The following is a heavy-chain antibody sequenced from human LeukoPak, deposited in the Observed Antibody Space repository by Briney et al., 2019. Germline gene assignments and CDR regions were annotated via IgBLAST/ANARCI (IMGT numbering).Heavy chain of an antibody. CDR2: IYYSGST. D-gene: IGHD3-9*01. CDR3: ARDRHILTGYYRYNWFDP. CDR1: GGSISSSSYY. V-gene: IGHV4-39*07. J-gene: IGHJ5*02. Sequence: PSETLSLTCTVSGGSISSSSYYWGWIRQPPGKGLEWIGSIYYSGSTYYNPSLKSRVTISVDTSKNQFSLKLSSVTAADTAVYYCARDRHILTGYYRYNWFDPWGQGTLVTVSS.